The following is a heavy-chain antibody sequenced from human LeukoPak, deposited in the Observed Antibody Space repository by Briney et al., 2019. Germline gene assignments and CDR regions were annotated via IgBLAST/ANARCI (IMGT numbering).Heavy chain of an antibody. V-gene: IGHV1-69*01. J-gene: IGHJ4*02. CDR3: ARAAYSSSYAAGY. D-gene: IGHD6-6*01. CDR1: GGTFSTYA. Sequence: WASVKVSCKASGGTFSTYAISWVRQAPGQGLGWMGGIIPIFGTANYAQKFQGRVTITADESTSTAYMELSSLRSEDTAVYYCARAAYSSSYAAGYWGQGTLVTVSS. CDR2: IIPIFGTA.